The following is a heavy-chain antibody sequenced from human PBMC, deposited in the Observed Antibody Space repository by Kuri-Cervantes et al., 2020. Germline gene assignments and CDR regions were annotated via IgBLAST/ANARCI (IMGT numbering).Heavy chain of an antibody. CDR2: LDDVRSP. CDR1: GGSFSGYY. CDR3: AREGYSGYVPFEY. Sequence: LSLTCAVYGGSFSGYYWTWIRQPPGKGLEWIGGLDDVRSPNYNPSLKSRVTISVDSSKNQLSLKLGSVTAADTAVYYCAREGYSGYVPFEYWGQGTLVTVSS. V-gene: IGHV4-34*01. D-gene: IGHD5-12*01. J-gene: IGHJ4*02.